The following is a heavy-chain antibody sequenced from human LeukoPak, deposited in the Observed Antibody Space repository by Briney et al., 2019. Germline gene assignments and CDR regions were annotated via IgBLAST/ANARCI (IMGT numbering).Heavy chain of an antibody. Sequence: PGGSLRLSCVASQFTFSSYAMNWVRQTPGKGLEWVSSISSSSGYINYADSVKGRFTVPRDNAKNSLYLQMNSLRAEDTAVYYCARDLRTAIGWYFDLWGRGTLVTVSS. CDR1: QFTFSSYA. J-gene: IGHJ2*01. V-gene: IGHV3-21*01. D-gene: IGHD3-22*01. CDR3: ARDLRTAIGWYFDL. CDR2: ISSSSGYI.